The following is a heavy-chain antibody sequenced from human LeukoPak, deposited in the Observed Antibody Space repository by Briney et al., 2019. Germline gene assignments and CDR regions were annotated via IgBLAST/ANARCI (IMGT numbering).Heavy chain of an antibody. Sequence: ASVKVSCKASGGTFSSYAISWVRQAPGQRLEWMGGIIPIFGTANYAQKFQGRVTITADESTSTAYMELSSLRSEDTAVYYCASGIVGVGYYYYYMDVWGKGTTVTVSS. V-gene: IGHV1-69*01. CDR1: GGTFSSYA. CDR2: IIPIFGTA. CDR3: ASGIVGVGYYYYYMDV. D-gene: IGHD1-26*01. J-gene: IGHJ6*03.